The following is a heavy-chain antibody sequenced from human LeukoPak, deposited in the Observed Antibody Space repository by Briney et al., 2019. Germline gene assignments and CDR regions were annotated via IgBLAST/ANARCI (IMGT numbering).Heavy chain of an antibody. D-gene: IGHD5-18*01. J-gene: IGHJ4*02. Sequence: PGASLRLSCAASGFTFSSYAMSWVRQAPGKGLEWVSAISGSGGGTYYADSVKGRFTISRDNSKNTLYLQMNSLRAEDTAVYYCAKGSTKGDSYGYGYWSQGTLVTVSS. CDR1: GFTFSSYA. CDR2: ISGSGGGT. V-gene: IGHV3-23*01. CDR3: AKGSTKGDSYGYGY.